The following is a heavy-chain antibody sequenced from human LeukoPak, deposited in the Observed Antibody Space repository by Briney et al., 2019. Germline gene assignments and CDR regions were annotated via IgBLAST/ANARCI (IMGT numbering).Heavy chain of an antibody. CDR1: GFTFSSYS. CDR3: ARYPYGSGSYYNVYYYYYMDV. Sequence: PGGSLRLSCAASGFTFSSYSMNWVRQAPGKGLEWVSSISSSSSYIYYADSVKGRFTISRDNAKNSLYLQMNSLRAEDTAVYYCARYPYGSGSYYNVYYYYYMDVWGKGTTVTVSS. J-gene: IGHJ6*03. CDR2: ISSSSSYI. V-gene: IGHV3-21*01. D-gene: IGHD3-10*01.